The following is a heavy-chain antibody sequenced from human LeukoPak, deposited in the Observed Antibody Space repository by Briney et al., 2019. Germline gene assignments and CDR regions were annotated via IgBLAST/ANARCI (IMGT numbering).Heavy chain of an antibody. CDR2: MNEDGSVT. CDR1: GFSIRSFW. J-gene: IGHJ4*02. V-gene: IGHV3-7*01. D-gene: IGHD7-27*01. Sequence: LSGGSLRLSCTVSGFSIRSFWMSWVRQTPGKGLEWVADMNEDGSVTWYVDSVKGRFTVSRDNAKNSLFLQLSSLRVEDTAVYCCARDPAWGAIDYWGQGTLVTVSS. CDR3: ARDPAWGAIDY.